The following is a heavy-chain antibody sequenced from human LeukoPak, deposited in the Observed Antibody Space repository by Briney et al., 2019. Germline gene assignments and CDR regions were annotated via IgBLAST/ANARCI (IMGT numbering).Heavy chain of an antibody. D-gene: IGHD5-18*01. CDR3: ARDKRHSYGRYFDH. V-gene: IGHV4-59*01. CDR2: MQSTGNS. J-gene: IGHJ4*02. CDR1: GGSISTYH. Sequence: PSETLSLTCTVSGGSISTYHWNWIRKSPEKGLEWIGYMQSTGNSNYNPSLKSRVTMSVDMSRNQIVLNLSSVTPADTAVYFCARDKRHSYGRYFDHWGQGILVTVSS.